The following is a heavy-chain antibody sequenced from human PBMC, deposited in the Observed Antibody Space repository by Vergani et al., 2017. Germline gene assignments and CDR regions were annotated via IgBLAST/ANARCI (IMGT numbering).Heavy chain of an antibody. J-gene: IGHJ3*02. Sequence: EVQLLESGGGSAQPGESLRLSCAASGFTVSSNYMSWVRQAPGKGLEWVSVIYSGGSTYYADSVKGRFTISRDNSKNTLYLQMNSLRAEDTAVYYCARESIGAGDAFDIWGQGTMVTVSS. D-gene: IGHD6-13*01. CDR1: GFTVSSNY. CDR2: IYSGGST. V-gene: IGHV3-66*02. CDR3: ARESIGAGDAFDI.